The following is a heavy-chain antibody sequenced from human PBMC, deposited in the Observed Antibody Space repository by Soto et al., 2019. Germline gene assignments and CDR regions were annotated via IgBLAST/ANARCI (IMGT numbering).Heavy chain of an antibody. Sequence: SETLSLTCTVSGGSISSSSYYWGWIRQPPGKGLEWIGSIFYSGSTYYNPSLKSRVTISVDTSKNQFSLKLTSVTAADTAVYYCARDNFWSGYSDYYYYGMDVWGQGTTVTVSS. D-gene: IGHD3-3*01. V-gene: IGHV4-39*02. CDR1: GGSISSSSYY. CDR2: IFYSGST. CDR3: ARDNFWSGYSDYYYYGMDV. J-gene: IGHJ6*02.